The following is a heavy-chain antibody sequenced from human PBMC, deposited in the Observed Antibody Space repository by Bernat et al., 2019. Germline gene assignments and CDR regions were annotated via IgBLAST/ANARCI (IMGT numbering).Heavy chain of an antibody. J-gene: IGHJ4*02. CDR3: ARDRTFDY. Sequence: EVQLVESGGGLVQPGGSLRLSCAASGFTVSSNYMSWVRQAPGKGLEWVSVIYSGGSTYYADTVKGRFTIYRDNSKNTMYLQMNSLRAEDTAAYYCARDRTFDYWGQGTLVTVSS. CDR1: GFTVSSNY. V-gene: IGHV3-66*01. CDR2: IYSGGST.